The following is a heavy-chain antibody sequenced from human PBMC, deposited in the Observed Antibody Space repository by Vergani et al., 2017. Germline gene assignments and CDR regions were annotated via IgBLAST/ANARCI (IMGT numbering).Heavy chain of an antibody. D-gene: IGHD2-2*02. J-gene: IGHJ6*03. Sequence: QVQLVQSGAEVKKPGASVKVSCKASGYTFTSYYMHWVRQAPGQGLEWMGIINPSGGSTSYAQKFQGRVTMTRDTSTSTVYMELSNLRSEDTAVYYWARGRWECSSTSCYTGYYYYMDVWGKGTTVTVSS. CDR2: INPSGGST. CDR1: GYTFTSYY. V-gene: IGHV1-46*01. CDR3: ARGRWECSSTSCYTGYYYYMDV.